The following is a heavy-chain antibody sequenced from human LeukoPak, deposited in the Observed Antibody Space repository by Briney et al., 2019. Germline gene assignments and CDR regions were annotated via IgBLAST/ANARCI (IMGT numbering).Heavy chain of an antibody. J-gene: IGHJ2*01. CDR1: GFSFNRYA. CDR3: AQSTSMRYFFDL. CDR2: ISGSGGRI. D-gene: IGHD2/OR15-2a*01. Sequence: GGSLRLSCAASGFSFNRYAVAWVRQAPGKGLEWVSSISGSGGRIFFADSVKGRFTVSRDNSVFLQMNSLRAEDTALYYCAQSTSMRYFFDLWGRGTLVTVSS. V-gene: IGHV3-23*01.